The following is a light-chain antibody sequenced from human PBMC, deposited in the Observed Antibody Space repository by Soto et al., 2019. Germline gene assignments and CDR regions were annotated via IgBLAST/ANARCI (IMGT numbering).Light chain of an antibody. J-gene: IGKJ4*01. CDR3: QQYGSSVT. CDR2: GES. V-gene: IGKV3-20*01. Sequence: EIVLTQSPGTLSLSPGERATLSCRASQSVSSSYLAWYQQIPGQAPRLLIYGESRRTTAIPDRFSGSGSGTDFTLTISRLEPEDFAVYYCQQYGSSVTFGGGTKVEIK. CDR1: QSVSSSY.